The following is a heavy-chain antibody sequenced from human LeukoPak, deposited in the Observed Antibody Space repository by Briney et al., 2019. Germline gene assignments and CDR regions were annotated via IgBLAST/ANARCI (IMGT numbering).Heavy chain of an antibody. CDR1: GGSISSGGYY. CDR3: ARDLGSGYEDY. V-gene: IGHV4-30-2*01. Sequence: SQTLSLTCTVSGGSISSGGYYWSWIRQPPGKGLEWIGYIYHSGSTYYNPSLKSRVTISVDRSKNQFSLKLSSVTAADTAVYYCARDLGSGYEDYWGQGTLVTVSS. J-gene: IGHJ4*02. D-gene: IGHD5-12*01. CDR2: IYHSGST.